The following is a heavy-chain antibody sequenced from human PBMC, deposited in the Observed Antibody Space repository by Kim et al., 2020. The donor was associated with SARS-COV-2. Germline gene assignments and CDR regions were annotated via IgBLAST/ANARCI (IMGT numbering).Heavy chain of an antibody. J-gene: IGHJ6*02. V-gene: IGHV4-34*01. D-gene: IGHD3-9*01. CDR3: YFRDWFGMDV. CDR2: GST. Sequence: GSTNDHPSLKSRVTISVDTSKNQFARKLSSVTAADTAVYYWYFRDWFGMDVWGQGTTVTVSS.